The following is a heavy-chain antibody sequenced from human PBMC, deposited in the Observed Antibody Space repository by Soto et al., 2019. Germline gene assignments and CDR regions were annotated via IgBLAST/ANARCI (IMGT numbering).Heavy chain of an antibody. J-gene: IGHJ4*02. CDR1: GFTFSTYG. V-gene: IGHV3-33*01. CDR2: IWYDGSNK. CDR3: ARDWGLRYYYESSVTYGGFDY. D-gene: IGHD3-22*01. Sequence: QVQLVESGGGVVQPGRSLRLSCAASGFTFSTYGMHWVRQGPGKGLEWVAVIWYDGSNKYYADSVKGRFTISRDNSKKTLYLQMNSLRAEDTAVYYCARDWGLRYYYESSVTYGGFDYWGQGTLVTVSS.